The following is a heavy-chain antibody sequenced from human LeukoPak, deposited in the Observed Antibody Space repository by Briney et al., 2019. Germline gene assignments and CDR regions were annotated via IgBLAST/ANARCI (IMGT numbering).Heavy chain of an antibody. CDR1: GFTFSGYA. V-gene: IGHV3-30-3*01. D-gene: IGHD3-3*01. CDR3: ARSDPYDFWSGYYSYYYGMDV. CDR2: ISYDGSNK. J-gene: IGHJ6*02. Sequence: GGSLRLSCAASGFTFSGYAMHWVRQAPGKGLEWVAVISYDGSNKYYADSVKGRFTISRDNSKNMLYLQMNSLRAEDTAVYYCARSDPYDFWSGYYSYYYGMDVWGQGTTVTVSS.